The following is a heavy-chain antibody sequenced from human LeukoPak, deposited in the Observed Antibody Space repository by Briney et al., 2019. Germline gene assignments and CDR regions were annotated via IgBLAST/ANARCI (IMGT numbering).Heavy chain of an antibody. D-gene: IGHD4-23*01. V-gene: IGHV1-46*01. CDR1: GYTFTSYY. Sequence: GASVKVSCKASGYTFTSYYMHWVRQAPGQGLEWMGIINPSGGSTSYAQKFQGRVTMTRDMSTSTDYMELSSLRSEDTAVYYCARHNSVEDTAWWFDPWGQGTLVTVSS. CDR2: INPSGGST. J-gene: IGHJ5*02. CDR3: ARHNSVEDTAWWFDP.